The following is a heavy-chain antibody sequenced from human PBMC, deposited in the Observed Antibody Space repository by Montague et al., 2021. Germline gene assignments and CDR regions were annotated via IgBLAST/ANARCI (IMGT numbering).Heavy chain of an antibody. J-gene: IGHJ4*02. V-gene: IGHV3-74*01. CDR1: GFTFSSYW. Sequence: SLRLSCAASGFTFSSYWMHWVRQAPGKGLVWVSRISTDGSSTTYADFVKGRFTTSRDNAKNMLYLQMNSLRAEDTAVYYCTFYKFRETPRGFDYWGQGTLVTVSA. CDR3: TFYKFRETPRGFDY. CDR2: ISTDGSST. D-gene: IGHD3-10*01.